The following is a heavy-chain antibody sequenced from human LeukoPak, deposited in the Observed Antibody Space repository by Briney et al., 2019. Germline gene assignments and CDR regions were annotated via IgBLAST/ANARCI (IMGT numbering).Heavy chain of an antibody. Sequence: PGGSLRLSCAASGFTFSSNWMSWVRQAPGKGLEWVANIKQDGSEKYYVDSVKGRFTISRDNAKNSLYLQMNSLRAEDTAVYYCARVLGSSSWRGKWTTYYYMDVWGKETTVTISS. D-gene: IGHD6-13*01. J-gene: IGHJ6*03. V-gene: IGHV3-7*01. CDR1: GFTFSSNW. CDR3: ARVLGSSSWRGKWTTYYYMDV. CDR2: IKQDGSEK.